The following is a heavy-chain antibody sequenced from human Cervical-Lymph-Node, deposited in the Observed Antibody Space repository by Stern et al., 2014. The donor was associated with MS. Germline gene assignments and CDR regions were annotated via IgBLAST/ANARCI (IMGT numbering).Heavy chain of an antibody. J-gene: IGHJ6*02. CDR2: ISQNGIT. D-gene: IGHD5-24*01. V-gene: IGHV4-34*01. Sequence: QVQLQQWGAGLLKPSETLSLTCAVYGGSFSSYHWSWIRQSPGKGLEWIGEISQNGITNYKPSLKSRVTISVDTSKNQFSLKLSSVTAADTAVYYCARGRVWSGVEIVYTIRRTYMDVWGQGTTVAVSS. CDR1: GGSFSSYH. CDR3: ARGRVWSGVEIVYTIRRTYMDV.